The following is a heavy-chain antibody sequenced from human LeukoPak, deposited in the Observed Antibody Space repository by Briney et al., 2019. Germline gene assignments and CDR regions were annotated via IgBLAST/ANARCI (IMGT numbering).Heavy chain of an antibody. CDR1: GYKFNVYD. Sequence: ASVNVSCKTSGYKFNVYDILWVRQAPGHGLDYVGWISTYTGRANYAQKSQGRVSIITDTSTTTAYLELTNLTSSDTGLYYCARADGTNSGTNAFDVWGLGTMVTVAS. J-gene: IGHJ3*01. CDR2: ISTYTGRA. V-gene: IGHV1-18*01. D-gene: IGHD4-23*01. CDR3: ARADGTNSGTNAFDV.